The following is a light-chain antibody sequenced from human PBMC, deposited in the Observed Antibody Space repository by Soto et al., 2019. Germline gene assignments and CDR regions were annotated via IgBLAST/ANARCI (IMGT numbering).Light chain of an antibody. CDR2: GAS. CDR3: QQYNKWPLT. J-gene: IGKJ4*01. Sequence: EIVMTQFPASLSVSPGERATLSCRASQSVSSNLAWYQQKPGQAPRLLIYGASSRATGIPARFSGSGSGTEFTLTISSLQSEDFAVYYRQQYNKWPLTFGGGNQVEI. CDR1: QSVSSN. V-gene: IGKV3-15*01.